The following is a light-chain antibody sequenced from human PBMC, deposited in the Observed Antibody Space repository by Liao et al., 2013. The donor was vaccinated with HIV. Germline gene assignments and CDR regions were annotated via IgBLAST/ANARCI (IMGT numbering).Light chain of an antibody. Sequence: SYELTQPPSVSVSPGQTARITCSGDALAKQYAYWYQQKPGQAPVLVIYQGTKRPSEIAERFSGSYSGNTATLTISGTQAMDEADYYCQAWDSSIVVFGGGTKLTVL. V-gene: IGLV3-1*01. CDR3: QAWDSSIVV. CDR2: QGT. J-gene: IGLJ2*01. CDR1: ALAKQY.